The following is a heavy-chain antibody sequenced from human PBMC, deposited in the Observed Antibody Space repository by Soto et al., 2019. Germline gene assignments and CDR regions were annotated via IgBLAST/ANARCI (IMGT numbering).Heavy chain of an antibody. CDR3: AREENDFWSGYSNWFDP. Sequence: SETLSLTCTVSGGSISSYYWSWIRQPPGKGLEWTGYIYYSGSTNYNPSLKSRVTISVDTSKNQFSLELSSVTAADTAVYYCAREENDFWSGYSNWFDPWGQGTLVTVSS. J-gene: IGHJ5*02. CDR2: IYYSGST. V-gene: IGHV4-59*01. D-gene: IGHD3-3*01. CDR1: GGSISSYY.